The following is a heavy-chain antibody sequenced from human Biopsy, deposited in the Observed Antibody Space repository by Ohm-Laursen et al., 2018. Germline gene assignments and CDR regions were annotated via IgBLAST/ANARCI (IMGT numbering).Heavy chain of an antibody. Sequence: SLRLSCAASGFTFSTYTMNWVRQAPGKGLEWVSCISSRKNYIYYTDSVKGRFTISRDNAKNSLYLQMHSLRAEDTAFYYCAKASGYSSGWPIDYWGQGTLVTVSS. D-gene: IGHD6-19*01. V-gene: IGHV3-21*04. J-gene: IGHJ4*02. CDR2: ISSRKNYI. CDR3: AKASGYSSGWPIDY. CDR1: GFTFSTYT.